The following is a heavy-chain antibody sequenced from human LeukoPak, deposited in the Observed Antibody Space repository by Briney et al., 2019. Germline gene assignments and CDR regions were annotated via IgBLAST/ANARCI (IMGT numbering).Heavy chain of an antibody. Sequence: GGSLRLSCAASGFTFSSYAMSWVRQAPGKGLAWVSTISGSGGSTYYAASVKGRFTISRDNSKNTLYLQMNSLRAEDTAVYYGAKTAARIVVVVAATAYYFDYWGQGTLVTVSS. CDR3: AKTAARIVVVVAATAYYFDY. J-gene: IGHJ4*02. CDR2: ISGSGGST. CDR1: GFTFSSYA. V-gene: IGHV3-23*01. D-gene: IGHD2-15*01.